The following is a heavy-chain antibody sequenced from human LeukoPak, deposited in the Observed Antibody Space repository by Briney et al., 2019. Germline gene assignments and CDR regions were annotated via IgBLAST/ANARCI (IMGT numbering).Heavy chain of an antibody. CDR3: ARVSIAAPVVDY. J-gene: IGHJ4*02. V-gene: IGHV3-21*01. Sequence: PGGSLRLSCAASGFTFSSYSMNWVRQAPGKGLEWVSSISSSSSYIYYADSVKGRFTISRDNAKNSPYLQMNSLRAEDTAVYYCARVSIAAPVVDYWGQGTLVTVSS. D-gene: IGHD6-6*01. CDR1: GFTFSSYS. CDR2: ISSSSSYI.